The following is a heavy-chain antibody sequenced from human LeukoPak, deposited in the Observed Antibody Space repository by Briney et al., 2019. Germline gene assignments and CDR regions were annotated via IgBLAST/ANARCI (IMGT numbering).Heavy chain of an antibody. V-gene: IGHV3-30*18. CDR1: GFTFSSYG. CDR2: ISHDAKST. CDR3: AKDGGNYYDTAGNHLMHSYMDV. Sequence: GGSLRLSCATSGFTFSSYGMHWVRQVPGKGLEWVTVISHDAKSTYHVDSVKGRFTISRDNSKNTLYLQMNSLRAEDTAVYYCAKDGGNYYDTAGNHLMHSYMDVWGKGTTVTVSS. D-gene: IGHD3-22*01. J-gene: IGHJ6*03.